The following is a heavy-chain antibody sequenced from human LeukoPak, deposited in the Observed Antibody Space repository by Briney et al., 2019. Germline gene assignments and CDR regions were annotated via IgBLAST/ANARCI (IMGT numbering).Heavy chain of an antibody. CDR1: GFTFSSYS. J-gene: IGHJ5*02. Sequence: GGSLRLSCAASGFTFSSYSMNWVRQAPGKGLEWVSSISSSSSYIYYADSVRGRFTISRDNAKNSLYLQMNSLRAEDTAVYYCAGGYSSSWYRFDPWGQGTLVTVSS. CDR2: ISSSSSYI. D-gene: IGHD6-13*01. CDR3: AGGYSSSWYRFDP. V-gene: IGHV3-21*01.